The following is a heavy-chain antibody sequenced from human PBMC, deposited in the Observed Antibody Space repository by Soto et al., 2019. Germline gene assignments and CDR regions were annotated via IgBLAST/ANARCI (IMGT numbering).Heavy chain of an antibody. D-gene: IGHD3-10*01. CDR1: GFSLSTSGVG. CDR3: ARVPYYGSGSYYFYFDY. J-gene: IGHJ4*02. Sequence: SGPTLVNPTQTLTLTCTFSGFSLSTSGVGVGWIRQPPGKALEWLALIYWDDDKRYSPSLKSRLTITKDTSKNQVVLTMTNMDPVDTATYYCARVPYYGSGSYYFYFDYWGQGTLVTVSS. CDR2: IYWDDDK. V-gene: IGHV2-5*02.